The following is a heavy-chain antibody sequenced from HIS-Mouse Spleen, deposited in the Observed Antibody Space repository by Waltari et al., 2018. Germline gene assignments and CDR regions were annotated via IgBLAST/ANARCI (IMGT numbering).Heavy chain of an antibody. CDR3: ARVTGGGY. CDR2: ISYDGSNK. CDR1: GFTVRSYA. D-gene: IGHD3-10*01. V-gene: IGHV3-30-3*01. J-gene: IGHJ4*02. Sequence: QVQLVESGGGVVQPGRSLRLPCAASGFTVRSYAMHWVRQAPGKGLEWVAIISYDGSNKYYADSVKGRFTISRDNSKNTLYLQMNSLRAEDTAVYYCARVTGGGYWGQGTLVTVSS.